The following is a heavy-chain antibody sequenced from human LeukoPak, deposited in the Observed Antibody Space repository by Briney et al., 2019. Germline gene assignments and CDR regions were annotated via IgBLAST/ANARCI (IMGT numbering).Heavy chain of an antibody. CDR2: ISAYNGNT. CDR1: GGSFSSHG. Sequence: ASVKVSCKASGGSFSSHGISWVRQAPGQGLEWMGWISAYNGNTNYAQKLQGRVTMTTDTSTSTAYMELRSLRSGDTAVYYCASGAGFWSGYNYWGQGTLVTVSS. J-gene: IGHJ4*02. D-gene: IGHD3-3*01. CDR3: ASGAGFWSGYNY. V-gene: IGHV1-18*01.